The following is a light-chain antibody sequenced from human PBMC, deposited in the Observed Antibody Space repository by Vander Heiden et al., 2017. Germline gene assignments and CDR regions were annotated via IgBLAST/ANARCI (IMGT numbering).Light chain of an antibody. CDR2: DVS. CDR3: SSYTSSSTLYV. Sequence: QSALTQPASVSGSPGQSITISCTGTSRRFRGYCYVPWYQQHRGKAPKLRIYDVSNRPSGVSNRCAGSKSGNTASLTISGLQAEDEADYYCSSYTSSSTLYVFGTGTKVTVL. V-gene: IGLV2-14*01. CDR1: SRRFRGYCY. J-gene: IGLJ1*01.